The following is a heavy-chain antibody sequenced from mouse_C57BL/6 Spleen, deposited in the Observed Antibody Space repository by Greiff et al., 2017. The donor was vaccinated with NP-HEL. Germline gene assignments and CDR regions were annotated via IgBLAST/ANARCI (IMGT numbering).Heavy chain of an antibody. CDR1: GYTFTDYE. D-gene: IGHD1-1*01. CDR3: TRCYYGSPCYAMDY. CDR2: IDPETGGT. Sequence: QVQLKESGAELVRPGASVTLSCKASGYTFTDYEMHWVKQTPVHGLEWIGAIDPETGGTAYNQKFKGKAILTADKSSSTAYMELRSLTSEDSAVYYCTRCYYGSPCYAMDYWGQGTSVTVSS. V-gene: IGHV1-15*01. J-gene: IGHJ4*01.